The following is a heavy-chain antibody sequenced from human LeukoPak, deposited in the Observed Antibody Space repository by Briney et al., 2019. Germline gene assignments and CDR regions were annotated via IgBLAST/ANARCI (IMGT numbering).Heavy chain of an antibody. V-gene: IGHV1-18*01. J-gene: IGHJ6*02. CDR1: GYTFTSYG. Sequence: ASVKVSCKASGYTFTSYGISWVRQAPGQGLEWMGWISAYNGNTNYAQKLQGRVTMTTDTSTSTAYMELRSLRSDDTAVYYCARDRGSGNYGYSYGMDVWGQGTTVTVSS. CDR3: ARDRGSGNYGYSYGMDV. D-gene: IGHD3-10*01. CDR2: ISAYNGNT.